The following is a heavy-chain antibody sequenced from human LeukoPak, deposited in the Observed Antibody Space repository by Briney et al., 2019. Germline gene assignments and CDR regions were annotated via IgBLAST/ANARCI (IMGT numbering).Heavy chain of an antibody. Sequence: SETLSLTCGASGGSFSDYYWSWIRQPPGKGLEWIGEINHSGATSSSPSLKSRVTISMDPPKNQFSLRLSSVTAADTAVYYCARGRFSVYYFDYWGQGSLVTVSS. CDR2: INHSGAT. CDR1: GGSFSDYY. CDR3: ARGRFSVYYFDY. V-gene: IGHV4-34*01. J-gene: IGHJ4*02. D-gene: IGHD3-3*02.